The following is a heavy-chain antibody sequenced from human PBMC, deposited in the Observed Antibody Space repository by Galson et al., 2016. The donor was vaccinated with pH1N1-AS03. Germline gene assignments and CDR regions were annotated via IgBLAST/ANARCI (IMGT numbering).Heavy chain of an antibody. D-gene: IGHD3-10*01. Sequence: SLRLSCAASGFTFGAFWMSWVRQAPGKGLEWVANIKEDGNDQHYVASVKGRFTISRDNAKKSLFLQMYSLTADDTAVYYCARTRGVSQSSGEMLSYFDYWGLGSLVTVSS. J-gene: IGHJ4*02. CDR1: GFTFGAFW. V-gene: IGHV3-7*01. CDR2: IKEDGNDQ. CDR3: ARTRGVSQSSGEMLSYFDY.